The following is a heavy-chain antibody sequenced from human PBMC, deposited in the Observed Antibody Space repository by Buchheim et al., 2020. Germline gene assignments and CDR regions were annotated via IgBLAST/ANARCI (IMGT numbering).Heavy chain of an antibody. J-gene: IGHJ4*02. V-gene: IGHV3-48*03. CDR1: GFTFSSYE. CDR3: ARATSSYFVDY. D-gene: IGHD2/OR15-2a*01. CDR2: ISSSGGTI. Sequence: EVQVVESGGGLVQPGGSLRLSCAASGFTFSSYEMNWVRQGPGKGLEWVSYISSSGGTISYAASVKGRFTVSRGNAKNSLFLQMNSLRVEDTAVYYCARATSSYFVDYWGQGSL.